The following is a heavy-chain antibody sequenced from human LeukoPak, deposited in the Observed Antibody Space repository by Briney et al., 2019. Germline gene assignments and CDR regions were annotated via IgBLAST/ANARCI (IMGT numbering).Heavy chain of an antibody. D-gene: IGHD3-10*01. Sequence: GGSLRLSCATSGFTFSSNWMSWVRHVPGRGLDWVANIKPDGSAEYYAASVKGRFTVSRDNAKNSLYLQMSSLRDDDTAVYYCARDTGEPRGAQRGSEYWGQGTQVIVSS. CDR3: ARDTGEPRGAQRGSEY. CDR2: IKPDGSAE. CDR1: GFTFSSNW. V-gene: IGHV3-7*01. J-gene: IGHJ4*02.